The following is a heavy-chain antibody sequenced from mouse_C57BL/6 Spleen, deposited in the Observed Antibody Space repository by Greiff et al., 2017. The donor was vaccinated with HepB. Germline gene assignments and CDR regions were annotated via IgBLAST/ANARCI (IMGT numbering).Heavy chain of an antibody. Sequence: VQRVESGPELVKPGASVKISCKASGYAFSSSWMNWVKQRPGKGLEWIGRIYPGDGDTNYNGKFKGKATLTADKSSSTAYMQLSSLTSEDSAVYFCARSGGNPALDYWGQGTTLTVSS. CDR3: ARSGGNPALDY. CDR1: GYAFSSSW. D-gene: IGHD2-1*01. J-gene: IGHJ2*01. V-gene: IGHV1-82*01. CDR2: IYPGDGDT.